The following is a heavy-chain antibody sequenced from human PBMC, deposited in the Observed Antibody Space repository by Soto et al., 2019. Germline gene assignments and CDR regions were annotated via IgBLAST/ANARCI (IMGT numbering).Heavy chain of an antibody. CDR1: GGTFSSYT. J-gene: IGHJ6*02. Sequence: QVQLVQSGAEVKKPGSSVKVSCKASGGTFSSYTISWVRQAPGQGLEWMGRIIPILGIANYAQKFQGRVTITADKSXITXYXELSSLRSEDTAVYYCARGYCSGGSCYGGDYYGMDVWGQGTTVTVSS. CDR3: ARGYCSGGSCYGGDYYGMDV. D-gene: IGHD2-15*01. V-gene: IGHV1-69*02. CDR2: IIPILGIA.